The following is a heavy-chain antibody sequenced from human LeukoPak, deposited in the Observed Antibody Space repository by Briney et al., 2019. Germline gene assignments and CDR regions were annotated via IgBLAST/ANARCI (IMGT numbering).Heavy chain of an antibody. V-gene: IGHV1-8*01. CDR2: MNPNSGNT. D-gene: IGHD2-15*01. J-gene: IGHJ5*02. CDR3: ARGIRVVVVVAAIYWFDP. CDR1: GYTFTSYD. Sequence: ASVKVSCKASGYTFTSYDINWVRQATGQGLEWMGWMNPNSGNTGYAQKFQGRVTMTRNTSISTAYMELSSLRSEDTAVYYCARGIRVVVVVAAIYWFDPWGQGTLVTVSS.